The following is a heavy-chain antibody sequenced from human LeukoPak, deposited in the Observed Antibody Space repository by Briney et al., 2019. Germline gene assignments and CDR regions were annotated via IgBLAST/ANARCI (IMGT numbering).Heavy chain of an antibody. CDR1: GGSISDNNYY. J-gene: IGHJ4*02. D-gene: IGHD7-27*01. V-gene: IGHV4-39*07. CDR3: ARGANWGSPDY. Sequence: SETLSLTCTVSGGSISDNNYYWAWIRQPPGKGLEWIGSIYYRGSTYFNPSLKSRVTIFVDTSKNRFSLRLTSVTAADTAVYYCARGANWGSPDYWGQGTLVTVSS. CDR2: IYYRGST.